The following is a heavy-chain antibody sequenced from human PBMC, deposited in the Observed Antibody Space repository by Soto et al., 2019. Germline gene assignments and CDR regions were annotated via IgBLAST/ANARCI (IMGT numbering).Heavy chain of an antibody. CDR1: SGSISSSNW. CDR2: IYHSGST. J-gene: IGHJ4*02. CDR3: SRHEYPYGYSAYDGWAFDY. V-gene: IGHV4-4*03. D-gene: IGHD5-12*01. Sequence: KLRRTLSLTCAVSSGSISSSNWWSWVRQPPGKGLEWIGEIYHSGSTNYNPSLKSRVTISVDTSKNQFSLKLSSVTAADTAVYYCSRHEYPYGYSAYDGWAFDYWGQGTLVTVSS.